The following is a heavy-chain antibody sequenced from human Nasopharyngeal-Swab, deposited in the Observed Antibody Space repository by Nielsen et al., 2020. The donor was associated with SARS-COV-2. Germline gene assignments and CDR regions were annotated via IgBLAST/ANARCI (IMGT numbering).Heavy chain of an antibody. D-gene: IGHD3-3*01. CDR2: IYSSGTT. J-gene: IGHJ6*03. Sequence: ESLKISCATSGFTFGDYALSWVRQAPGKGLEWIGQIYSSGTTNYNPSLMSRITISVDTSRNQFSLTLSSVTAADTAIYYRARRLWSGREYYMDVWGKGTTVTVSS. V-gene: IGHV4-59*08. CDR3: ARRLWSGREYYMDV. CDR1: GFTFGDYA.